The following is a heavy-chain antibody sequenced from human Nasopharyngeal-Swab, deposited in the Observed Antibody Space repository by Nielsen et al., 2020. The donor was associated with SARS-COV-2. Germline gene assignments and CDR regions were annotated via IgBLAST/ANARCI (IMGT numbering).Heavy chain of an antibody. CDR3: AREDGDTAMVSGMDV. CDR2: IKQDGSEK. Sequence: GGSLRPSCAASGFTFSSYWMSWVRQAPGKGLEWVANIKQDGSEKYYVDSVKGRFTISRDNAKNSLYLQMNSLRAEDTAVYYCAREDGDTAMVSGMDVWGQGTTVTVSS. D-gene: IGHD5-18*01. CDR1: GFTFSSYW. V-gene: IGHV3-7*01. J-gene: IGHJ6*02.